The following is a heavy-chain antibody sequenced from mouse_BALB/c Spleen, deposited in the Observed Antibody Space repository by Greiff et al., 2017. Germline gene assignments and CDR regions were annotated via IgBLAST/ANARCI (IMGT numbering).Heavy chain of an antibody. J-gene: IGHJ4*01. CDR2: ISDGGSYT. CDR1: GFTFSDYY. D-gene: IGHD1-1*01. Sequence: EVHLVESGGGLVKPGGSLKLSCAASGFTFSDYYMYWVRQTPEKRLEWVATISDGGSYTYYPDSVKGRFTISRDNAKNNLYLQMSSLKSEDTAMYYCARPFYGSSPLYAMDYWGQGTSVTVSS. CDR3: ARPFYGSSPLYAMDY. V-gene: IGHV5-4*02.